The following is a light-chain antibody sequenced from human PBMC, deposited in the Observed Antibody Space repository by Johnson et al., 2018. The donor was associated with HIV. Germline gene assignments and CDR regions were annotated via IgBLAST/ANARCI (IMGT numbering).Light chain of an antibody. J-gene: IGLJ1*01. CDR2: ENN. CDR1: SSNIGNNY. Sequence: QSVLTQPPSVSAAPGQKVSISCSGSSSNIGNNYVSWYQQLPGTAPTLLIYENNKRPSWIPDRFSGSKSDTSATLGITGLQTGDEAEYYCGTWDTSLSVNVVGRGTKVTVL. V-gene: IGLV1-51*02. CDR3: GTWDTSLSVNV.